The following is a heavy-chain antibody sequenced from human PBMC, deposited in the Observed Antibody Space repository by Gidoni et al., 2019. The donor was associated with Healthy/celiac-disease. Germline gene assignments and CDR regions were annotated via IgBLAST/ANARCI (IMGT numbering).Heavy chain of an antibody. CDR2: ISAYNGNT. V-gene: IGHV1-18*01. D-gene: IGHD5-18*01. CDR3: ARGPERSSYLDY. J-gene: IGHJ4*02. CDR1: GYTFTSYG. Sequence: QVHLVQSGAEVKKPRASVKVSCTASGYTFTSYGISWVRQAPGQGLEWMGWISAYNGNTNYAQKLQGRVTMNTDTSTRTAYRELRSLRSDDTAVYYCARGPERSSYLDYWGQGTLVTVSS.